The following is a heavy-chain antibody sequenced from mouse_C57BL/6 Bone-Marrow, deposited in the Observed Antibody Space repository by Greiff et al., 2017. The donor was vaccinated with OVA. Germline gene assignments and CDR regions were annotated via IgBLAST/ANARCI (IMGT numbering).Heavy chain of an antibody. D-gene: IGHD1-1*01. CDR3: ARHEVYYYGSSTAWFAY. CDR1: GYTFTEYT. Sequence: VQLQESGAELVKPGASVKLSCKASGYTFTEYTIHWVKQRSGQGLEWIGWFYPGSGSIKYNEKFKDKATLTADKSSSTVYMELSRLTSEDSAVYFCARHEVYYYGSSTAWFAYWGQGTLVTVSA. CDR2: FYPGSGSI. J-gene: IGHJ3*01. V-gene: IGHV1-62-2*01.